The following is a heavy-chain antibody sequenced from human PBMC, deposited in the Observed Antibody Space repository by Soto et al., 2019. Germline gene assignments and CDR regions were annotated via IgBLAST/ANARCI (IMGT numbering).Heavy chain of an antibody. CDR2: IIPIFGTA. Sequence: SVKVSCKASGYTFTGYYMHWALQAPGQGLEWMGGIIPIFGTANYAQKFQGRVTIIADESTSTAYMELSSLRSEDTAVYYCADLRFLEWLRSDVWGQGTTVTVSS. J-gene: IGHJ6*02. D-gene: IGHD3-3*01. CDR3: ADLRFLEWLRSDV. CDR1: GYTFTGYY. V-gene: IGHV1-69*13.